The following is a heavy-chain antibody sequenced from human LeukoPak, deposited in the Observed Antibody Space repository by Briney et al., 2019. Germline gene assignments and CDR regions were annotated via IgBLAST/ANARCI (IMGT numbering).Heavy chain of an antibody. D-gene: IGHD6-19*01. V-gene: IGHV3-30*18. J-gene: IGHJ4*02. Sequence: GRSLRLSCAASGFTFSSYGMHWVRQAPGKGLEWVAVISYDGSNKYYADSVKGRFTISRDNSKNTLYLQMNSLRAEDTAVYYCAKDLRHSGWHHPLADYWGQGTLVTVSS. CDR2: ISYDGSNK. CDR1: GFTFSSYG. CDR3: AKDLRHSGWHHPLADY.